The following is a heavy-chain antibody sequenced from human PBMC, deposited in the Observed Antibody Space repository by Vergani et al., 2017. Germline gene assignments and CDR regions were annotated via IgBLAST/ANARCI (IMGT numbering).Heavy chain of an antibody. D-gene: IGHD2-21*01. V-gene: IGHV4-39*07. CDR3: ASESPWHRTADAFDI. Sequence: QLQLQESGPGLVKPSKTLSLTCIVSGGPISSSSYYWGWTRQPPGKGLESIGSIDYSGSSYYNPSRKSRVTISVDTSKNQFSRKLSSVTAADTAVYYCASESPWHRTADAFDIWGQGTMVTVSS. J-gene: IGHJ3*02. CDR2: IDYSGSS. CDR1: GGPISSSSYY.